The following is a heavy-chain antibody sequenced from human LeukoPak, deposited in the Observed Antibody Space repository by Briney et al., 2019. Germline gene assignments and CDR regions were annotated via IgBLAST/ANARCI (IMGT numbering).Heavy chain of an antibody. D-gene: IGHD3-9*01. V-gene: IGHV1-8*02. CDR3: ARGRAVLRYFGWSPAVWFDP. CDR2: ISTYNGNT. CDR1: GYTFTTYG. J-gene: IGHJ5*02. Sequence: ASVKVSCKASGYTFTTYGINWVRQAPGQGLEWMGWISTYNGNTNYAQKFQGRVTMTRNTSISTAYMELSSLRSEDTAVYYCARGRAVLRYFGWSPAVWFDPWGQGTLVTVSS.